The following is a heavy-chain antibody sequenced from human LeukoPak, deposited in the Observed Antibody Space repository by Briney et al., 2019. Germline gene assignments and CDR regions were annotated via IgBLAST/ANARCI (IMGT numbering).Heavy chain of an antibody. J-gene: IGHJ4*02. CDR2: ISYDGSNK. CDR3: ARDPGGGYFDY. Sequence: GRSLRLSCAASGFTFSSYAMHWVRQAPGKGLEWVAVISYDGSNKYYADSVKGRFTISRDNSKNTLYLQMNSLRTEDTAVYYCARDPGGGYFDYWGQGTLVTVSS. V-gene: IGHV3-30*03. CDR1: GFTFSSYA.